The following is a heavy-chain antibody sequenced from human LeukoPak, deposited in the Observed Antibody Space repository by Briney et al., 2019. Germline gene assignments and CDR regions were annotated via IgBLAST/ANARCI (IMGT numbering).Heavy chain of an antibody. V-gene: IGHV1-2*02. CDR1: GYTFTGYY. D-gene: IGHD3-3*01. Sequence: ASVKVSFKASGYTFTGYYMHWVRQAPGQGLEWMGWINPNSGGTNYAQKFQGRVTMTRDTSISTAYMELSRLRSDDTAVYYCARGITIFGVAHLDYWGQGTLVTVPS. CDR2: INPNSGGT. J-gene: IGHJ4*02. CDR3: ARGITIFGVAHLDY.